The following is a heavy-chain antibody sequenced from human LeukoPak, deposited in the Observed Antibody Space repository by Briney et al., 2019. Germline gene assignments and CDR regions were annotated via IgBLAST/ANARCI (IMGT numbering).Heavy chain of an antibody. CDR2: INAYLRQT. CDR3: ARERDTAMVTSVDY. J-gene: IGHJ4*02. CDR1: GYKFINYG. V-gene: IGHV1-18*01. D-gene: IGHD5-18*01. Sequence: ASVKVSCKASGYKFINYGINWVRQAPGQGLEWMGWINAYLRQTTYAQKFQDRVTMTTDTSTSTAYMELSSLRSEDTAVYYCARERDTAMVTSVDYWGQGTLVTVSS.